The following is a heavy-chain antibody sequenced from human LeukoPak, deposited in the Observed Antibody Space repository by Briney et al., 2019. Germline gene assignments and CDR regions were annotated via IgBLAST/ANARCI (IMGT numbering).Heavy chain of an antibody. CDR1: GFTFNTYA. CDR3: AKNGDRGAYCSGGSCYPYFYYYMDV. V-gene: IGHV3-23*01. CDR2: ISGSGSTT. D-gene: IGHD2-15*01. Sequence: PGGSLRLSCAASGFTFNTYAMSWVRQAPGKGPEWVSGISGSGSTTFYADSVKGRFTISRDNSKNTLYLQMNSLRAEDTAIYYCAKNGDRGAYCSGGSCYPYFYYYMDVWGKGTTVTISS. J-gene: IGHJ6*03.